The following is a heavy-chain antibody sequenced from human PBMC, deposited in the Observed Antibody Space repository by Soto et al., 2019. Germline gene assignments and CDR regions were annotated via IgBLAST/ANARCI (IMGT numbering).Heavy chain of an antibody. Sequence: SETLSLTCTVSGGSISSYYWSWIRQPPGKGLEWIGYIYYSGSTNYNPSLKSRVTISVDTSKNQFSLKLSSVTAADTAVYYCARGPLGYCSGGSCYYYYYYMDVWGKGTTVTVSS. CDR3: ARGPLGYCSGGSCYYYYYYMDV. D-gene: IGHD2-15*01. CDR1: GGSISSYY. J-gene: IGHJ6*03. V-gene: IGHV4-59*01. CDR2: IYYSGST.